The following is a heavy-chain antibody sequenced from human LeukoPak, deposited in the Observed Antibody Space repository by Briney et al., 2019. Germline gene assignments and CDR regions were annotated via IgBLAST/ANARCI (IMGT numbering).Heavy chain of an antibody. CDR2: IYTSGST. V-gene: IGHV4-4*07. CDR3: ARATCSSTSCYPLPNNWFDP. J-gene: IGHJ5*02. CDR1: GGSISSYY. D-gene: IGHD2-2*01. Sequence: PSETLSLTCTVSGGSISSYYWSWVRQPAGKGLEWIGRIYTSGSTTYNPSLKSRVTMSVDTSKNQFSLKLSSVTAADTAVYYCARATCSSTSCYPLPNNWFDPWGQGTLVTVSS.